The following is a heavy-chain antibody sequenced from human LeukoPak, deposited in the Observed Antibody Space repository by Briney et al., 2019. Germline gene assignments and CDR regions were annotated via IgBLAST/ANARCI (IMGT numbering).Heavy chain of an antibody. CDR2: IYSGNVA. CDR1: GFTVTDNY. J-gene: IGHJ6*02. V-gene: IGHV3-66*01. CDR3: SRDGGFLLGMVV. Sequence: PGGSLRLSCAASGFTVTDNYMSWVRQAPGKGLEWVSVIYSGNVAYYAESAKGRFTVSRDKSKNELYLQMNNLRVEDTGVYYSSRDGGFLLGMVVWGQGTTVTVSS. D-gene: IGHD2-21*01.